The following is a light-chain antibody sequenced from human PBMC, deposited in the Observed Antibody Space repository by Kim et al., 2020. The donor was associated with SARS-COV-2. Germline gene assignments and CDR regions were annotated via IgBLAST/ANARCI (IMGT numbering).Light chain of an antibody. CDR3: QQYYTSPYT. V-gene: IGKV4-1*01. CDR2: WAS. CDR1: QSLLYASNNKNY. J-gene: IGKJ2*01. Sequence: RATINCKSTQSLLYASNNKNYLAWYQQRPGQPPKLLIYWASTRESGIPDRFSGSGSGTDFTLTINNLQAEDVALYYCQQYYTSPYTFGQGTKLEIK.